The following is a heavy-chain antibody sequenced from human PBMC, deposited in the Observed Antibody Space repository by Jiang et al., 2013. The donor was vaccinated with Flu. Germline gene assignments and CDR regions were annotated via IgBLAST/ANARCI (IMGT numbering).Heavy chain of an antibody. J-gene: IGHJ4*02. CDR1: GDSVSSNGTG. D-gene: IGHD4-23*01. CDR2: TYYRSKWFN. CDR3: ARGGGRFDY. Sequence: SQTLSLTCAISGDSVSSNGTGWNWIRQSPSRGLEWLGRTYYRSKWFNDYAVSVKSRITINADTSKNQFSLQLNSVTPEDTAEYYCARGGGRFDYWGQGTLVTVSS. V-gene: IGHV6-1*01.